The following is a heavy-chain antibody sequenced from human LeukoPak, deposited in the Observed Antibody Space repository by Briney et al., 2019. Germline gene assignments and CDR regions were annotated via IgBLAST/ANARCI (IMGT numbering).Heavy chain of an antibody. J-gene: IGHJ4*02. D-gene: IGHD3-16*01. CDR1: GGSINNYY. CDR3: ARIGRVGGYYFDH. Sequence: PSETLSLTCSVSGGSINNYYWIWIRQPPGKGLEWSGYIYCTGSTNYNPSLKSRVTVSVDTPKNQFSLKLRSVTAADTAVYYCARIGRVGGYYFDHWGQGTLVTVSS. CDR2: IYCTGST. V-gene: IGHV4-59*01.